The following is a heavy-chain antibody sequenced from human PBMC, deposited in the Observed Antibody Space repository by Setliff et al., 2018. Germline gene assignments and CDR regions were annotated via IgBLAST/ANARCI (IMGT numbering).Heavy chain of an antibody. J-gene: IGHJ5*02. D-gene: IGHD3-16*01. Sequence: PSETLSLTCTVSGGSISTNTYFWGWIRQPPGKGLEWIGYIQTSGTTNYNPSLKSRVTISIDTSKDQFSLKLNSVTATDTALYYCARRTFGSGRFDPWGQGTLVTVSS. CDR3: ARRTFGSGRFDP. CDR1: GGSISTNTYF. V-gene: IGHV4-61*05. CDR2: IQTSGTT.